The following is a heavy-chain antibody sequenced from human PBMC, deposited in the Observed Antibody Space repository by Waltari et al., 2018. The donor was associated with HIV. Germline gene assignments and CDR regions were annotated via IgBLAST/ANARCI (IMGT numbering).Heavy chain of an antibody. V-gene: IGHV3-74*01. CDR1: VLLLRPS. J-gene: IGHJ6*02. CDR3: VRDNYDFWSGSRTHFHYGMDV. D-gene: IGHD3-3*01. CDR2: INSDGSSS. Sequence: VLLVVSVGAVILPGGSLWRSVVASVLLLRPSHCRPVLRATGKGLVWVSRINSDGSSSNYTESVKGRFTISRDNARNTLYLQINSLRVEDTAVYYCVRDNYDFWSGSRTHFHYGMDVWGQGTTVIVSS.